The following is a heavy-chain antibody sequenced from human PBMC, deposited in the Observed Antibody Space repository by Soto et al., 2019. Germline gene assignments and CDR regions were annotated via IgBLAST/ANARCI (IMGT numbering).Heavy chain of an antibody. J-gene: IGHJ5*02. CDR3: ARVVPGAEAWFGP. Sequence: QVQLGQSGGEVKRPGASVKVSCKTSGYTFSNYGITWVRQAPGQPLEWLGWISLYSDGTNYAQKFQGRGSMTTDTSTTTAYMELRSLRADDTAVYYCARVVPGAEAWFGPWGQGTLVTVSS. V-gene: IGHV1-18*01. CDR2: ISLYSDGT. CDR1: GYTFSNYG. D-gene: IGHD2-2*01.